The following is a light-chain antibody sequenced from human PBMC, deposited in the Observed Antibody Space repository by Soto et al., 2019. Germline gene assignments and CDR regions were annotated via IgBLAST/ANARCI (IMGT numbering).Light chain of an antibody. J-gene: IGLJ3*02. Sequence: QSVLTQPASVSESPGQSITISCSGTSSDVGDYNYVSWYQQHPGKAPKLMIYEVSNRPSGVSNRFSGSKSGNTASLTFSGLQAEDEADYYCSSYTSSRTLVFGGGTKVTVL. CDR1: SSDVGDYNY. V-gene: IGLV2-14*01. CDR3: SSYTSSRTLV. CDR2: EVS.